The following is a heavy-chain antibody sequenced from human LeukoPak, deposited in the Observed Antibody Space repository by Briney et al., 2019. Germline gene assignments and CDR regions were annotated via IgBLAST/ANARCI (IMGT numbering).Heavy chain of an antibody. V-gene: IGHV3-74*01. CDR3: TRGCSITRCPADY. CDR1: GFTFSSYW. Sequence: GGSLRLSCAASGFTFSSYWVHWVRHAPGEGLVWVSQISPDATISKYADSVKGRFTISRDNSDNTPYLQMNSLRAEDTAVYYCTRGCSITRCPADYWGQGTLVAVS. D-gene: IGHD2-2*01. CDR2: ISPDATIS. J-gene: IGHJ4*02.